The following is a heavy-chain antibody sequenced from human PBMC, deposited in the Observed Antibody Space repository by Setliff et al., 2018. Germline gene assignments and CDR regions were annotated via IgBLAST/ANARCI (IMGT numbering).Heavy chain of an antibody. V-gene: IGHV1-18*01. CDR2: ISPHTGNT. Sequence: ASVKVSCKASGYASSDYGVTWVRQAPGQGLEWVGWISPHTGNTYYAPNFEGRVSLTTDTSTSTAYMELRSLRSDDTAVYYCSRLVRFCTKTVCQRLSGDEYWGQGTVVTVSS. D-gene: IGHD2-8*01. CDR1: GYASSDYG. J-gene: IGHJ4*02. CDR3: SRLVRFCTKTVCQRLSGDEY.